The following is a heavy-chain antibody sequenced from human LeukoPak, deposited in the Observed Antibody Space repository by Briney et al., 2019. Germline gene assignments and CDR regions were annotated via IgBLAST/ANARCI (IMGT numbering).Heavy chain of an antibody. D-gene: IGHD5-18*01. CDR3: ARDRIHYFDY. J-gene: IGHJ4*02. Sequence: GGSLRLSCTASGFTFASYAMAWVRQAPGKGLEWVSGISGYGRSIFYTDSVKGRFTISRDNSKNTLYLQMNSLRAEDTAVYYCARDRIHYFDYWGQGTLVTVSS. V-gene: IGHV3-23*01. CDR2: ISGYGRSI. CDR1: GFTFASYA.